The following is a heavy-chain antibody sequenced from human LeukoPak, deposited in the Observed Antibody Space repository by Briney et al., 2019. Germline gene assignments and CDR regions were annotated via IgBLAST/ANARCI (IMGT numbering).Heavy chain of an antibody. CDR3: ATINYCSSTSCLEFDY. J-gene: IGHJ4*02. D-gene: IGHD2-2*01. V-gene: IGHV4-39*07. Sequence: SETLSLTCTVSGGSISSSSYYWGWIRQPPGKGLEWIGSIYYSGSTYYNPSLKSRVTISVDTSKNQFSLRLSSVTAADTAVYYCATINYCSSTSCLEFDYWGQGTLVTVSS. CDR2: IYYSGST. CDR1: GGSISSSSYY.